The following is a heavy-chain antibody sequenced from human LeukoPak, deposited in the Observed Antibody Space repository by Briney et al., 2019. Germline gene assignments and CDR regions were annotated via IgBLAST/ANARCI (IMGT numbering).Heavy chain of an antibody. V-gene: IGHV3-23*01. CDR1: GFTFSSYA. CDR3: AKGWGYCSSTSCYGTFDY. J-gene: IGHJ4*02. CDR2: ISGSGGST. Sequence: GSLRLSCAASGFTFSSYAMSWVRQAPGKGLEWVSAISGSGGSTYYADSVKGRFTISRDNSKNTLYLQMNSLRAEDTAVYYCAKGWGYCSSTSCYGTFDYWGQGTLVTVSS. D-gene: IGHD2-2*01.